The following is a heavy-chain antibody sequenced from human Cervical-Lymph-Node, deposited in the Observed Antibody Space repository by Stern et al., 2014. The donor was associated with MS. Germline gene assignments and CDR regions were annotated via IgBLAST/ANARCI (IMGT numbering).Heavy chain of an antibody. CDR3: ARRGDGYNGADH. CDR2: IYPCDSDT. D-gene: IGHD5-24*01. V-gene: IGHV5-51*03. J-gene: IGHJ4*02. CDR1: GYSFSRYW. Sequence: EVQLVQSGAEMRKPGESLKISCQVSGYSFSRYWIGWVRQMPGKGLEWMGIIYPCDSDTRYNPSFHGQITLSSENSINVAYLQWSSLKASDTATYFCARRGDGYNGADHWGQGTQVIVSS.